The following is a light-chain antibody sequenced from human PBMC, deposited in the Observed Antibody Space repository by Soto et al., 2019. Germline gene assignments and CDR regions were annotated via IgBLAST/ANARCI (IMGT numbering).Light chain of an antibody. CDR1: QSIDIW. CDR3: QQYQSYSRT. CDR2: KAS. V-gene: IGKV1-5*03. J-gene: IGKJ1*01. Sequence: DIQMIQSPSTLSASVGDRVSITCRATQSIDIWLAWYQQKPGKAPKVLIYKASILESGVPSRFSGSGSGTEFTLTISSLQPEDFATYYCQQYQSYSRTFGQGTKVELK.